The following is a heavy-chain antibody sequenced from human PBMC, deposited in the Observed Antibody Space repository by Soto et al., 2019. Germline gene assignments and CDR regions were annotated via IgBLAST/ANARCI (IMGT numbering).Heavy chain of an antibody. D-gene: IGHD3-16*01. V-gene: IGHV4-31*03. J-gene: IGHJ4*02. CDR2: IYYSGGT. Sequence: QVHLQESGPGLVKPSQTLSLTCTVSGGSISRGAYYWSWIRQPPGKGLEWIGYIYYSGGTYYNPSLESRVTISRDTSKNQFSLRLNSMPAADTAVYYCARVRHRLGFFDYWGQGTLVTVSS. CDR3: ARVRHRLGFFDY. CDR1: GGSISRGAYY.